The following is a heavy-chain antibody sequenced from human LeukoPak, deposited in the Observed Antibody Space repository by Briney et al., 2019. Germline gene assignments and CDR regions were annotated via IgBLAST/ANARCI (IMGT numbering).Heavy chain of an antibody. V-gene: IGHV1-2*02. CDR2: INPNSGGT. CDR3: AASNNWNPRRPDAFDI. Sequence: ASVKVSCKASGYTFTGYYMHWVRQAPGQGLEWMGWINPNSGGTNYAQKFQERVTITRDMSTSTAYMELSSLRSEDTAVYYCAASNNWNPRRPDAFDIWGQGTMVTVSS. J-gene: IGHJ3*02. D-gene: IGHD1-20*01. CDR1: GYTFTGYY.